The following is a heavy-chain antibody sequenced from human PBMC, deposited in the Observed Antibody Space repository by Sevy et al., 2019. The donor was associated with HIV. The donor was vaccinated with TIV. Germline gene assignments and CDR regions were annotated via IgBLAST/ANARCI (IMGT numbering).Heavy chain of an antibody. Sequence: GGSLRLSCVASGFTFSSYAMSWVRQAPGKGLEWVSAITGSGGSTYYADSVKGRFTISRDNSKNTLYLQMYSLRAEDTAVYYCAKDFMITFGGVYYFDYWGQGTLVTVSS. D-gene: IGHD3-16*01. CDR2: ITGSGGST. J-gene: IGHJ4*02. CDR3: AKDFMITFGGVYYFDY. V-gene: IGHV3-23*01. CDR1: GFTFSSYA.